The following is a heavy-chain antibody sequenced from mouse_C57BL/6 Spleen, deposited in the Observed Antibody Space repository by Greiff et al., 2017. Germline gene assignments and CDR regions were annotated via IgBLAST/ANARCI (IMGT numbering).Heavy chain of an antibody. V-gene: IGHV5-15*01. CDR2: ISNLAYSI. Sequence: EVKLQESGGGLVQPGGSLKLSCAASGFTFSDYGMAWVRQAPRKGPEWVAFISNLAYSIYYADTVTGRFTISRENAKYTLYLEMSSLRSEDTAMYYCARSPYYYAMDYWGQGTSVTVSS. J-gene: IGHJ4*01. CDR1: GFTFSDYG. CDR3: ARSPYYYAMDY.